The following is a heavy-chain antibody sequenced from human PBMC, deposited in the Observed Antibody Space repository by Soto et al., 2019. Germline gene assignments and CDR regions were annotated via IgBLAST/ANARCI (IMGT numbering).Heavy chain of an antibody. CDR3: ERAGTSVAVAICDT. V-gene: IGHV1-18*01. D-gene: IGHD1-1*01. J-gene: IGHJ5*02. Sequence: QVQLVQSGPDLKKPGASVKVSCNSSGFSFTSYGFSWVRQAPGEGIEWMGWVSAHNGYTTYAQKFMGRVTMTTDPSTNTVYLELRSLTSYDTAVYCCERAGTSVAVAICDTWGQGTLITVSS. CDR1: GFSFTSYG. CDR2: VSAHNGYT.